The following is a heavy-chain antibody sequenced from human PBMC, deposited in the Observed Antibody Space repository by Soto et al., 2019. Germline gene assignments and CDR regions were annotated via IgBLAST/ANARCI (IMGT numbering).Heavy chain of an antibody. V-gene: IGHV3-21*06. CDR1: GVTFTRYS. J-gene: IGHJ4*02. CDR2: ISSTTNYI. CDR3: ARESEDLTSNFDY. Sequence: GGSLRLSCAAAGVTFTRYSMNWVRQAPGKGLEWVSSISSTTNYIYYGDSMKGRFTISRDNAKNSLYLEMNSLRAEDTAVYYCARESEDLTSNFDYWGQGTLVTVSS.